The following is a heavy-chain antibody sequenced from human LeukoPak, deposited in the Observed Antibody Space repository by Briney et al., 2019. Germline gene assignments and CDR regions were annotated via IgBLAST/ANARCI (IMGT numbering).Heavy chain of an antibody. D-gene: IGHD6-13*01. Sequence: ASVKVSCKASGGTFSSYAISWVRQAPGQGLEWMGGIIPIFGTANYAQKFQGRVTITADESTSTAYMELSSLRSEDTAVYYCARAGRAAAGLEYYYYYYMGVWGKGTPVTISS. CDR1: GGTFSSYA. CDR2: IIPIFGTA. CDR3: ARAGRAAAGLEYYYYYYMGV. J-gene: IGHJ6*03. V-gene: IGHV1-69*13.